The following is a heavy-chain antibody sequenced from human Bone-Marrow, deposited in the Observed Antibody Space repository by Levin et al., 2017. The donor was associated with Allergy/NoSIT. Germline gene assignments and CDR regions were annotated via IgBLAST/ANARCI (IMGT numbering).Heavy chain of an antibody. D-gene: IGHD3-22*01. J-gene: IGHJ3*02. CDR3: ARDRERIRPHYSGNRGYFSDAFDI. CDR1: GGSITNYC. V-gene: IGHV4-4*07. Sequence: PSETLSLTCSVSGGSITNYCWNWIRQPAEKGLEWIGRIYSSGSTDYHPSLRSRLTMSVDTSNNQVSLRLSSVTAADTAVYYCARDRERIRPHYSGNRGYFSDAFDIWGQGILITVSS. CDR2: IYSSGST.